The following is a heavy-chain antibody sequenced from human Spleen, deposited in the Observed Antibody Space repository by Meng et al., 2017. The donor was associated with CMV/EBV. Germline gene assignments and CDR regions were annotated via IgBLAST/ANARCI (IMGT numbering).Heavy chain of an antibody. V-gene: IGHV3-74*03. D-gene: IGHD4-17*01. CDR1: GFTFSRYW. CDR2: IRHEGSRT. J-gene: IGHJ4*02. CDR3: ARDLLGDNDYVFDY. Sequence: GGSLRLSCAASGFTFSRYWMHWVRQFPGTGLVWVSRIRHEGSRTAYADSVKSQFTVSRDNTKNTIYLQMNNLRDDDTAVYFWARDLLGDNDYVFDYWGQGTLVTVSS.